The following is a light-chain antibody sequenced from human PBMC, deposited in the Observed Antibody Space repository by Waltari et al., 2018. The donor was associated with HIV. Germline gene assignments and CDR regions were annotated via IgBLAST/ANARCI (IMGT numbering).Light chain of an antibody. CDR2: RNN. CDR1: SSNAEAASD. CDR3: AAWDDSLSVYD. J-gene: IGLJ1*01. Sequence: QSVLTQPPSVSGAPGQRVTIPCTTSSSNAEAASDVHWFQQVPGTAPNLLISRNNQRPSGVPDRFSGSTSGTSASLAISGLRSEDEADYFCAAWDDSLSVYDFGTGTKVTVL. V-gene: IGLV1-47*01.